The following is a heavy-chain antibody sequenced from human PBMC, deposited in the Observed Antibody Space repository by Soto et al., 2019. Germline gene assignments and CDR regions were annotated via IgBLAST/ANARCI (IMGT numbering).Heavy chain of an antibody. V-gene: IGHV3-23*01. CDR1: GFTFNSDA. D-gene: IGHD6-19*01. Sequence: GGALRLSCAASGFTFNSDAMSWVRQAPGKGLEWVSAISGSGGSTYYADSVKGRFTISRDNSKNTLYLQMNSLRAEDTAVYYCAKDFPGGSSGCYSRTYYYYYCMDFWGQGPSVPVSS. J-gene: IGHJ6*02. CDR2: ISGSGGST. CDR3: AKDFPGGSSGCYSRTYYYYYCMDF.